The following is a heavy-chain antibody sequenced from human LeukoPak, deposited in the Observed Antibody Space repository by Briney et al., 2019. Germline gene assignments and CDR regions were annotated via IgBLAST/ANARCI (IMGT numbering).Heavy chain of an antibody. CDR3: ARANWGARIY. D-gene: IGHD7-27*01. J-gene: IGHJ4*02. CDR1: GFTFSSYS. CDR2: ISSSSSYI. V-gene: IGHV3-21*01. Sequence: GGSLRLSCAASGFTFSSYSMNWVRQAPGKGLEWVSSISSSSSYIYYADSVKGRFTTSRDNAKNSLYLQMNSLRAEDTAVYYCARANWGARIYWGQGTLVTVSS.